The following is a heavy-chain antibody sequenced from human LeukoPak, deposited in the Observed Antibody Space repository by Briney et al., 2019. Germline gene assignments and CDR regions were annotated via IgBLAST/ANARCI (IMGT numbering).Heavy chain of an antibody. CDR3: AREIPEGYFDY. V-gene: IGHV4-30-2*01. CDR2: IYHSGST. CDR1: GGSISSGGYS. D-gene: IGHD2-2*02. J-gene: IGHJ4*02. Sequence: SGTLSLTCAVSGGSISSGGYSWSWIRQPPGKGLEWIGYIYHSGSTYYNPSLKSRVTISVDRSKNQFSLKLSSVTAADTAVYYCAREIPEGYFDYWGQGTLVTVSS.